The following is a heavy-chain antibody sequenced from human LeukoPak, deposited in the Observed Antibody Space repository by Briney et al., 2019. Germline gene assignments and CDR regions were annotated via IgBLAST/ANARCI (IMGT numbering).Heavy chain of an antibody. CDR3: ARNAVPDRPFSGMDV. CDR1: GGTFSSYA. J-gene: IGHJ6*04. Sequence: ASVKVSCKASGGTFSSYAISWVRQAPGQGLEWMGGIIPIFGTANYAQKSQGRVTITADESTSTAYMELSSLRSEDTAVYYCARNAVPDRPFSGMDVWGKGTTVTVSS. D-gene: IGHD2-2*01. V-gene: IGHV1-69*13. CDR2: IIPIFGTA.